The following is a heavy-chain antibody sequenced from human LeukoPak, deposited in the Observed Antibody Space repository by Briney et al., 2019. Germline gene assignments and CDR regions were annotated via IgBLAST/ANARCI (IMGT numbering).Heavy chain of an antibody. CDR1: GGSISSGGYY. Sequence: PSETLSLTCTLSGGSISSGGYYWSWIRQHPGKGLEWIGYIYYSGSTYYNPSLKSRVTISVDTSKNQFSLKLSSVTAADTAVYYCARGMYLVLLDYWGQGTLVTVSS. CDR2: IYYSGST. CDR3: ARGMYLVLLDY. J-gene: IGHJ4*02. D-gene: IGHD4/OR15-4a*01. V-gene: IGHV4-31*03.